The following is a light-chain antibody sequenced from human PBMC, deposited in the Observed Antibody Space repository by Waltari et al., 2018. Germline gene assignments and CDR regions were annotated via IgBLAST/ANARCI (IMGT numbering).Light chain of an antibody. Sequence: DIQMTQSPSTLSASVGDRVTITCRASQSISSWLAWYQQKPGKAPNFLIYKASSLQSGVPSRFSGSGSGTEFTLTISSLQPDYFATYYCQQYNSYPWTFGQGTKVEIK. CDR1: QSISSW. J-gene: IGKJ1*01. V-gene: IGKV1-5*03. CDR2: KAS. CDR3: QQYNSYPWT.